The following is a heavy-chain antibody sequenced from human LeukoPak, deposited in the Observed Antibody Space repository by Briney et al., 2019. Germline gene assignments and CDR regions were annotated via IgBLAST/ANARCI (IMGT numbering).Heavy chain of an antibody. V-gene: IGHV3-7*01. CDR2: INQDGSEK. D-gene: IGHD6-6*01. Sequence: SGGSLRLSCAASGFTFTTYWMSWVRQAPGKGLEWVANINQDGSEKYYVDSVKGRFTISRDNSKNTLYLQMNSLRAEDTAVYYCAKDKAVIAARPLGYFDYWGQGTLVTVSS. J-gene: IGHJ4*02. CDR3: AKDKAVIAARPLGYFDY. CDR1: GFTFTTYW.